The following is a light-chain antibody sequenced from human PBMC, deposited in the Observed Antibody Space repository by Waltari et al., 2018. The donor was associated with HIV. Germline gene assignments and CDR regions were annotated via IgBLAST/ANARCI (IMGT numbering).Light chain of an antibody. CDR1: SSDVGVNKF. V-gene: IGLV2-11*02. CDR3: CSYAGTYV. Sequence: QSTLTQPRSVSGSPGQSVTISCTGTSSDVGVNKFVSWYQQHPGKGPKLLIFDVTKRPSGVPGRFSASKSGNTASLTISGLQAEDEADYYCCSYAGTYVFGSGTTVTVL. J-gene: IGLJ1*01. CDR2: DVT.